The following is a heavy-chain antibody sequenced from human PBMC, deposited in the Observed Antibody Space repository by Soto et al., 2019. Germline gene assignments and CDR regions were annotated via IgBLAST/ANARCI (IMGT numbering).Heavy chain of an antibody. Sequence: VGSLRLSCAASGFSVSDYAMSWVRQAPGKGLEWVSSISGSGDGTYYGDSVKGRFTLSRDTSQKTLYLQMNNLRGEDTAVYFCTKSRRSVLMVYGFGGMDVWGRGTTVTVSS. D-gene: IGHD2-8*01. CDR2: ISGSGDGT. J-gene: IGHJ6*02. CDR3: TKSRRSVLMVYGFGGMDV. V-gene: IGHV3-23*01. CDR1: GFSVSDYA.